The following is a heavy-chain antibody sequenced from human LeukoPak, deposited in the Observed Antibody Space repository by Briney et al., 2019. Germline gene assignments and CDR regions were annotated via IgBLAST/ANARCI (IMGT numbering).Heavy chain of an antibody. V-gene: IGHV1-46*01. D-gene: IGHD3-3*01. CDR1: GYTFTSYY. CDR2: INPSGGST. J-gene: IGHJ6*02. CDR3: ARDSYYDFWSGYRSPAYYYYGMDV. Sequence: ASVKVSCTASGYTFTSYYMHWVRQAPGQGLEWMGIINPSGGSTSYAQKFQGRVTMTRDTSTSTVYMELSSLRSEDTAVYYCARDSYYDFWSGYRSPAYYYYGMDVWGQGTTVTVSS.